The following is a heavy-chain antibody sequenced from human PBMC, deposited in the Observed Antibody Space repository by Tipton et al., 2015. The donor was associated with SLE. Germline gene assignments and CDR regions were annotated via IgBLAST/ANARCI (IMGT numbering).Heavy chain of an antibody. J-gene: IGHJ4*02. Sequence: SLRLSCAASAFRFSSYWMNWVRQGPGKGLEWVTSIKEDGSEKYYVDSVKGRFTISRDNAKSCLYLQINMLRAEDTAVYYWASGRWSGSGYGGQGILVTISS. CDR2: IKEDGSEK. CDR3: ASGRWSGSGY. V-gene: IGHV3-7*01. D-gene: IGHD5-24*01. CDR1: AFRFSSYW.